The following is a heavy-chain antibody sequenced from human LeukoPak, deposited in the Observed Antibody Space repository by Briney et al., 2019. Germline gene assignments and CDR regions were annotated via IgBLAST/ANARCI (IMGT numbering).Heavy chain of an antibody. V-gene: IGHV4-59*08. D-gene: IGHD5-18*01. CDR2: IYYSGST. CDR3: ARRSGYSYGFGAFDI. J-gene: IGHJ3*02. Sequence: SETLSLTCTVSGGSISSYYWSWIRQPPGKGLEWIGYIYYSGSTNYNPSLKSRVTISVDTSRNQFSLKLSSVTAADTAVYYCARRSGYSYGFGAFDIWGQGTMVTVSS. CDR1: GGSISSYY.